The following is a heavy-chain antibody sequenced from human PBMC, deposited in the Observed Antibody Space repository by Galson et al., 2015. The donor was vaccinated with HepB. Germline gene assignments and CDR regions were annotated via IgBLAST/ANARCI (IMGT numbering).Heavy chain of an antibody. Sequence: SLRLSCAASGFTFSSYAMSWVRQAPGKGLEWVAVISYDGSNKYYADSVKGRFTISRDNSKNTLYLQMNSLRAEDTAVYYCASSVQHIVVVTAIPPAGYWGQGTLVTVSS. CDR2: ISYDGSNK. V-gene: IGHV3-30*04. CDR3: ASSVQHIVVVTAIPPAGY. CDR1: GFTFSSYA. J-gene: IGHJ4*02. D-gene: IGHD2-21*02.